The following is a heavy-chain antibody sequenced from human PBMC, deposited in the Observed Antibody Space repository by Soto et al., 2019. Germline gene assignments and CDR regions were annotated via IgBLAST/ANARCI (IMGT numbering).Heavy chain of an antibody. V-gene: IGHV3-21*05. CDR1: GLNISIYI. J-gene: IGHJ6*02. Sequence: PGGSLRLSCTASGLNISIYIMNWVRQATGKGLEWVSYIMPGSSHIFYADSVKGRFTISRDNSKNTLYLQMNSLRAEDTAVYYCAKDMWRAVAGTGWYYGMDVWGQGTTVTVSS. CDR2: IMPGSSHI. D-gene: IGHD6-19*01. CDR3: AKDMWRAVAGTGWYYGMDV.